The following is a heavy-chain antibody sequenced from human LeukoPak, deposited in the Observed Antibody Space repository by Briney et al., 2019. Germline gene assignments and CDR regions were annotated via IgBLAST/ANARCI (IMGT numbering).Heavy chain of an antibody. V-gene: IGHV4-4*07. CDR3: ARAPRYYMNIDV. J-gene: IGHJ6*03. Sequence: SETLSLTCTVSGGSFDSPYWTWLRQPAGKGPQWLARTYTGGTIDYNPSLKGRVTMSLSPSRNQFSLQLPSVTAADKAVYYCARAPRYYMNIDVWGKGTTVIVSS. CDR1: GGSFDSPY. CDR2: TYTGGTI. D-gene: IGHD2-21*01.